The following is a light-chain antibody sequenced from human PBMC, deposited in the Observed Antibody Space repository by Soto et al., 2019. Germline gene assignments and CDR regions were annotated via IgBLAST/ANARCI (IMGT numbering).Light chain of an antibody. V-gene: IGKV3-11*02. Sequence: EILLAQSPATLSLSPGERATLSCKASQDVSIFLAWYQQKPGQAPRLLIHDASNRATGVPARFSGSGSGRDITLTTTSLEPEDFAVYYCQQRSTWLYTFGQGTKLEV. CDR2: DAS. CDR3: QQRSTWLYT. J-gene: IGKJ2*01. CDR1: QDVSIF.